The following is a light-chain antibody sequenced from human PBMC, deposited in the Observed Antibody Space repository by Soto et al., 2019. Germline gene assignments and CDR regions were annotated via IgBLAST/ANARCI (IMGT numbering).Light chain of an antibody. J-gene: IGKJ5*01. Sequence: EIVLTQSPATLSLSPGDRATLSCRASQSVRSYLIWYQQKPGQAPRLLMYDASNRASGIPGRFTGSGSGTDFTLTISSLEPEDFAVYYCQHRSSWPITCGQGTRLEIK. CDR1: QSVRSY. CDR2: DAS. CDR3: QHRSSWPIT. V-gene: IGKV3-11*01.